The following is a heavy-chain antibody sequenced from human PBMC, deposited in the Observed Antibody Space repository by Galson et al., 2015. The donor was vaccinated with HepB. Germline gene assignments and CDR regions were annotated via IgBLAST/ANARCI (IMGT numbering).Heavy chain of an antibody. J-gene: IGHJ4*02. CDR3: ARAGVTTGRRVLYYFDY. CDR2: IYYSGST. CDR1: GGSISSYY. V-gene: IGHV4-59*01. Sequence: SETLSLTCTVSGGSISSYYWSWIRQPPGKGLEWIGYIYYSGSTNYDPSLKSRVTISVDTSKNQFSLKLSSVTAADTAVYYCARAGVTTGRRVLYYFDYWGQGTLVTVSS. D-gene: IGHD4-17*01.